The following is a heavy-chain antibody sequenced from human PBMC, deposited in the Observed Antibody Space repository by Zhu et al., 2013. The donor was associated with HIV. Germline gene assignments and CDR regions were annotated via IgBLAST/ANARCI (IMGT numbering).Heavy chain of an antibody. D-gene: IGHD3-22*01. CDR3: ARDSGYYDHSGYPSYFDY. CDR1: GFRFNDYA. J-gene: IGHJ4*02. V-gene: IGHV3-30-3*01. CDR2: ISYDGSNK. Sequence: VQLVESGGGVVQPGNSLRLSCAASGFRFNDYAVHWVRQSPGKGLEWVAIISYDGSNKYYADSVKGRFTVSRDNSRNTLYLQMTSLRAEDTAIYYCARDSGYYDHSGYPSYFDYWGQGTLVIVSS.